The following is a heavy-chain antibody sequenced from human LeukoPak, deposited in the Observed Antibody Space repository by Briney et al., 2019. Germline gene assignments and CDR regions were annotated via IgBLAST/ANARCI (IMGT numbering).Heavy chain of an antibody. CDR2: IYYSGST. CDR1: GGSISSSSYY. J-gene: IGHJ3*02. CDR3: ARDPNYYGSGSGAFDI. V-gene: IGHV4-39*07. D-gene: IGHD3-10*01. Sequence: SETLSLTCTVSGGSISSSSYYWGWIRQPPGKGLEWIGSIYYSGSTYYNPSLKSRVTISVDTSENQFSLKLSSVTAADTAVYYCARDPNYYGSGSGAFDIWGQGTMVTVSS.